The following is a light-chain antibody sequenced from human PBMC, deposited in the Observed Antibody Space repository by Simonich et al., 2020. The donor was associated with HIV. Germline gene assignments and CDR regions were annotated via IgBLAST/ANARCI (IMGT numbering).Light chain of an antibody. CDR3: QQYYSTPPT. CDR1: QSVLYSSNNKTF. J-gene: IGKJ1*01. CDR2: WAS. V-gene: IGKV4-1*01. Sequence: DIVMTQSPDSLAVSLGERATINCKSSQSVLYSSNNKTFLACYQQKPGPPPKLLIYWASTRESGVPDRFSGSGSGTDFTLTISSLQAEDVAVYYCQQYYSTPPTFGQGTKVEIK.